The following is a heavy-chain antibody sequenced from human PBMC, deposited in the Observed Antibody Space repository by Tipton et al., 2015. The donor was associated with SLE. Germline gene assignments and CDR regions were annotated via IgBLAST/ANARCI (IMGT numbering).Heavy chain of an antibody. Sequence: GSLRLSCAASGFTFSSYGMHWVRQAPGKGLEWVAFIRYDGSNKYYADSVKGRFTISRDNSKNTLYLQMNSLRAEDTAVYYCAKDGTGFWSGYKDWGQGTLVTVSS. J-gene: IGHJ4*02. CDR3: AKDGTGFWSGYKD. V-gene: IGHV3-30*02. CDR1: GFTFSSYG. CDR2: IRYDGSNK. D-gene: IGHD3-3*01.